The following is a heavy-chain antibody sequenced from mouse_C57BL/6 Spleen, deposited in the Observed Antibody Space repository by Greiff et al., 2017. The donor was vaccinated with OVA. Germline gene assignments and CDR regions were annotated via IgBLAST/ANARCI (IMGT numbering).Heavy chain of an antibody. CDR2: IDPETGGT. J-gene: IGHJ2*01. V-gene: IGHV1-15*01. D-gene: IGHD2-1*01. CDR3: TRHGNPFDY. Sequence: VKLMESGAELVRPGASVTLSCKASGYTFTDYEMHWVKQTPVHGLEWIGAIDPETGGTAYNQKFKGKAILTADKSSSTAYMELRSLTSEDSAVYYCTRHGNPFDYWGQGTTLTVSS. CDR1: GYTFTDYE.